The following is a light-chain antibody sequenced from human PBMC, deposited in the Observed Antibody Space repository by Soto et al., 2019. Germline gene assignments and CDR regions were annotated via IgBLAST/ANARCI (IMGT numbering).Light chain of an antibody. CDR1: QSISSW. Sequence: DIQMTQSPSTLSSSVGDRFTTTCLASQSISSWLAWYQQKPGKAPKLLIYKASSLGSGVPSRFIGSGSGTEFTLTISSLQSDDFAVYYCQHYNNWPWTVGQGTKVDIK. CDR2: KAS. J-gene: IGKJ1*01. V-gene: IGKV1-5*03. CDR3: QHYNNWPWT.